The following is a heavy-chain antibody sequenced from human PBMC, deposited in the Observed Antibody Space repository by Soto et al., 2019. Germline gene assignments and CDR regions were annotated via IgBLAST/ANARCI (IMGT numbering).Heavy chain of an antibody. D-gene: IGHD6-6*01. Sequence: QVQMVQSGAAVKKPGASVKVSCKASGYTFTNYGIRWVRHAPGEGLAWMGWISPYNGNTNYAQRVQGRVTMTTDASTNTAYMELRSLRSDDTAGYYGARGTCEPNGSSDFWGQGTLVTVAS. CDR3: ARGTCEPNGSSDF. CDR2: ISPYNGNT. V-gene: IGHV1-18*04. J-gene: IGHJ4*02. CDR1: GYTFTNYG.